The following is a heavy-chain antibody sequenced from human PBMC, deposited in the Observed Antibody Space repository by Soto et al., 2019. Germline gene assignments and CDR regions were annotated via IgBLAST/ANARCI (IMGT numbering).Heavy chain of an antibody. Sequence: PVKVSCKASGRTLSSFINYPINWVRQPPGQGLEWMGGIVPNVGTVNYAQKFQGRVTVTADKSTGTAYMELSSLRSEDTALYYCARRDTSGFLRYFDNWGQGTLVTVSS. D-gene: IGHD3-3*01. V-gene: IGHV1-69*06. CDR3: ARRDTSGFLRYFDN. J-gene: IGHJ4*03. CDR2: IVPNVGTV. CDR1: GRTLSSFINYP.